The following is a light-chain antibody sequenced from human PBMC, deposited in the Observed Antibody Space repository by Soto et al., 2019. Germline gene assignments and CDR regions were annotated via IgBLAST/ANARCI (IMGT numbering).Light chain of an antibody. CDR1: QSINSW. V-gene: IGKV1-5*03. CDR2: KAS. J-gene: IGKJ4*01. Sequence: DIQMTQSPSTLSASVGDRVTITCRASQSINSWLAWYQQKPGKAPKLLIYKASSLESGVPSRFSGSGSGTEFTLTISCLQPDDFATYYCQQFNTYGFGGGTKVDIK. CDR3: QQFNTYG.